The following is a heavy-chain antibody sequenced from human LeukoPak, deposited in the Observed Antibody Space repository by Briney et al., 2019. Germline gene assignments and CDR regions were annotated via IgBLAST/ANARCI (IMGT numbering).Heavy chain of an antibody. V-gene: IGHV1-2*02. Sequence: GGSLRLSCAASGFTFSSYAMHWVRQAPGQGLEWMGWINPNSGGTNYAQKFQGRVTMTRDTSISTAYMELSRLRSDDTAVYYCARDSRGYWGQGTLVTVSS. CDR3: ARDSRGY. J-gene: IGHJ4*02. CDR1: GFTFSSYA. CDR2: INPNSGGT.